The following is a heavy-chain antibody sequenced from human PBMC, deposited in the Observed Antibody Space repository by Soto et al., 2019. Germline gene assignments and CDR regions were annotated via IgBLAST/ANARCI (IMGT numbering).Heavy chain of an antibody. V-gene: IGHV4-59*10. Sequence: SETLSLTCSVSGASITSHYWSWIRQSAGEGLQWIGRVYARGATNYNPSLKSRVTISGDTSKNQFSLKLTSVTAADTAVYYCARSSGDDFFYSGMDVWGHGTTVTVSS. CDR3: ARSSGDDFFYSGMDV. J-gene: IGHJ6*02. D-gene: IGHD4-17*01. CDR2: VYARGAT. CDR1: GASITSHY.